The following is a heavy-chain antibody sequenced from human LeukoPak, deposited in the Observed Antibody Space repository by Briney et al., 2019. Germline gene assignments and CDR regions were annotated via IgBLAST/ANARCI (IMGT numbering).Heavy chain of an antibody. CDR1: GFTFSSYS. J-gene: IGHJ4*02. CDR2: IRSSSSTI. Sequence: PGGSLRLSCTASGFTFSSYSMNWVRQAPGKGLEWISYIRSSSSTIYYADSMKGRFTISRDNAKNSLYLQMNSLRAEDTAVYYCARNLPAADYWGQGTLVTVSS. V-gene: IGHV3-48*04. CDR3: ARNLPAADY. D-gene: IGHD2-2*01.